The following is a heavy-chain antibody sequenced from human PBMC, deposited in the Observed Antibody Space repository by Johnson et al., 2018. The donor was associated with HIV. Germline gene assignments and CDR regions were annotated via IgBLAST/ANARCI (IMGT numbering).Heavy chain of an antibody. CDR1: GFTFDDYG. D-gene: IGHD1-26*01. J-gene: IGHJ3*02. CDR2: INWNGGST. CDR3: AKDGGSYGGAFDI. Sequence: EVQLVESGGGVVRPGGSLRLSCVASGFTFDDYGMSWVRQAPGKGLEWVSGINWNGGSTGYADSLKGRFTISRDNSKNTVYLQMNSLRPEDTAVYYCAKDGGSYGGAFDIWGQGTMVTVSS. V-gene: IGHV3-20*04.